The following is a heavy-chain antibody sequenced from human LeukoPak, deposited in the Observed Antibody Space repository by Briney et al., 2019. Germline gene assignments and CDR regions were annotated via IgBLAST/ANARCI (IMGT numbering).Heavy chain of an antibody. V-gene: IGHV4-61*08. CDR3: AKGGPEASAGLSWFDP. J-gene: IGHJ5*02. CDR2: TYYSGNA. Sequence: TLSLTCTVSGGSISSGGYYWSWIRQPPGKGLEWIGHTYYSGNANYNPSLKSRVTISVDTSKNQFSLNLSSVTAADTAVYYCAKGGPEASAGLSWFDPWGQGTLVTVSS. CDR1: GGSISSGGYY. D-gene: IGHD1-14*01.